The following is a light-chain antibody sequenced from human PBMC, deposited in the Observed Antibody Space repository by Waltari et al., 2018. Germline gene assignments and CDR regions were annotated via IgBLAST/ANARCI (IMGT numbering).Light chain of an antibody. CDR3: SSYTSSSTWV. Sequence: QSALTQAASVSGSPGQSIPISCPGTTSDVGAYDSVSWYQQPPGKAPKLIIFDVRNRPLGVSNRFSGSKSGITASLSISGLQAEDEAYYYCSSYTSSSTWVFGGGTKLTVL. CDR2: DVR. V-gene: IGLV2-14*03. CDR1: TSDVGAYDS. J-gene: IGLJ3*02.